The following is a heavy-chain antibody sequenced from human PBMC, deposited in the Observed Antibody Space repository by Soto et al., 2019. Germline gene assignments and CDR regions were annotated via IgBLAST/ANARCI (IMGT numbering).Heavy chain of an antibody. V-gene: IGHV3-33*01. D-gene: IGHD4-17*01. CDR1: GFTFSTYG. J-gene: IGHJ4*02. CDR3: ARATRGDYGDFVGLGSYFDY. Sequence: GGSLRLSCAASGFTFSTYGMHWVRQAPGKGLEWVAVIWYDGSNRYYADSVKGRFTISRDNSKNTLYLHMNSLRAEDTAVYYCARATRGDYGDFVGLGSYFDYWGQGTLVTVSS. CDR2: IWYDGSNR.